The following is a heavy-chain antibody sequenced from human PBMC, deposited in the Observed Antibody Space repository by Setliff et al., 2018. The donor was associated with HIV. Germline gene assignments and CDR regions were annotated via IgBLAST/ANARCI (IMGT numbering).Heavy chain of an antibody. Sequence: SETLSLTCAVYGGSFSGYYWSWIRQPPGKGLEWIGEINHSGITNYNPSLKSRVTISVDTSKNQFSLKLSSVAAADTAVYYCARGLTVHDNFDIWGQGTMVTVAS. CDR2: INHSGIT. CDR3: ARGLTVHDNFDI. J-gene: IGHJ3*02. V-gene: IGHV4-34*01. D-gene: IGHD3-22*01. CDR1: GGSFSGYY.